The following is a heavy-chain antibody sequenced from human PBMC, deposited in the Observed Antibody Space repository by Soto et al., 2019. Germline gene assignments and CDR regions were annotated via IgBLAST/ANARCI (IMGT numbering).Heavy chain of an antibody. CDR2: ISGSGGSI. CDR3: VKGYWKGDV. CDR1: GFTFSTYA. D-gene: IGHD1-1*01. J-gene: IGHJ6*02. Sequence: EVQLLESGGGLVQPGGSLRLSCAASGFTFSTYAMNWVRQAPGNGLEWVSAISGSGGSIHYADSVKGRFTISRDNSKNTLYLQMNSLSDEDTAVYHCVKGYWKGDVWGQGTTVTVPS. V-gene: IGHV3-23*01.